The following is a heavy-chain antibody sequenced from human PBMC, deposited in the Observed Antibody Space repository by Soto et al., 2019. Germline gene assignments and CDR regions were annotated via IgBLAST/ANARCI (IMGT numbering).Heavy chain of an antibody. CDR3: ATAMARGAFDI. J-gene: IGHJ3*02. CDR1: GYTLTELS. V-gene: IGHV1-24*01. CDR2: FDPEDGET. Sequence: ASVKVSCKVSGYTLTELSMHWVRQAPGKGLEWMGGFDPEDGETIYAQKFQGRVTMTEDTSTDTAYMELSSLRSEDPAVYYWATAMARGAFDIWGQGTKVTVSS. D-gene: IGHD3-10*01.